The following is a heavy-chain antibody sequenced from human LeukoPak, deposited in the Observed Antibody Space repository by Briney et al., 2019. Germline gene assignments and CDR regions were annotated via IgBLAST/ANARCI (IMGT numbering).Heavy chain of an antibody. J-gene: IGHJ4*02. D-gene: IGHD1-26*01. V-gene: IGHV3-21*06. CDR1: GFTFGSYS. CDR3: ARDAGRRVGSITTAFGY. Sequence: PGGSLRLSCAASGFTFGSYSIIWVRQSPAKGLEWVSSISSGSDYIHYADSVRGRFTISRDNAKSSVFLQMNSLRAEDSAVYYCARDAGRRVGSITTAFGYWGPGTLVTVS. CDR2: ISSGSDYI.